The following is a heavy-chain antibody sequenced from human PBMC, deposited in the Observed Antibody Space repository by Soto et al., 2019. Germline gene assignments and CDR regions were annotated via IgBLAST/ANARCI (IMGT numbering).Heavy chain of an antibody. Sequence: VGSLRLSCAASGFTFSSYAMHWVRQAPGKGLEWVAVISYDGSNKYYADSVKGRFTTSRDNSKNTLYLQMNSLRAEDTAVYYCARDPGYPDCGGDCYDYCGKGTLVTVSS. CDR2: ISYDGSNK. V-gene: IGHV3-30-3*01. CDR3: ARDPGYPDCGGDCYDY. D-gene: IGHD2-21*01. CDR1: GFTFSSYA. J-gene: IGHJ4*02.